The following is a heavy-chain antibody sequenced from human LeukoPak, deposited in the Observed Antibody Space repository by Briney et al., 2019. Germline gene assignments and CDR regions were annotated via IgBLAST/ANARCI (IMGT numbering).Heavy chain of an antibody. J-gene: IGHJ4*02. CDR3: AIRGSPMVRNY. CDR1: GSTFGTYW. V-gene: IGHV3-21*01. D-gene: IGHD3-10*01. Sequence: GGSLRLSCGASGSTFGTYWMHWVRQAPGKGLEWVSSISSSSSYIYYADSVKGRFTISIDNAKNSLYLQMNSLRAEDTAVYYCAIRGSPMVRNYWGQGTLVTVSS. CDR2: ISSSSSYI.